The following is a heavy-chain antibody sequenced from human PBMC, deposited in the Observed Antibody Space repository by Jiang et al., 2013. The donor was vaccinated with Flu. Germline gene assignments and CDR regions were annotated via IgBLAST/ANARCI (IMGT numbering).Heavy chain of an antibody. CDR2: IIPILGIA. CDR1: GGTFSSYA. Sequence: GAEVKKPGSSVKVSCKASGGTFSSYAISWVRQAPGQGLEWMGGIIPILGIANYAQKFQGRVTITADKSTSTAYMELSSLRSEDTAVYYCARGAYYYGSGSYYTSGMDVWGQGTTVTVSS. D-gene: IGHD3-10*01. J-gene: IGHJ6*02. CDR3: ARGAYYYGSGSYYTSGMDV. V-gene: IGHV1-69*10.